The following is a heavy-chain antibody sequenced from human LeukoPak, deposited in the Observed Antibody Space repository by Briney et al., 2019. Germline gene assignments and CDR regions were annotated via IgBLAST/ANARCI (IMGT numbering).Heavy chain of an antibody. J-gene: IGHJ6*02. Sequence: PGGSLRLSCAASGFTFSSYSMNWVRQAPGKGLEWVLSISSSSSYIYYADSVKGRFTISRDNAKNSLYLQMNSLRAEDTAVYYCARDRGSLWFGKHYYYGMDVWGQGTTVTVSS. CDR3: ARDRGSLWFGKHYYYGMDV. CDR1: GFTFSSYS. D-gene: IGHD3-10*01. CDR2: ISSSSSYI. V-gene: IGHV3-21*01.